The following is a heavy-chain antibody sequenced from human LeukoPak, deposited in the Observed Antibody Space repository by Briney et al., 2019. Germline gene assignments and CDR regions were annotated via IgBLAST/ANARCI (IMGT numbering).Heavy chain of an antibody. V-gene: IGHV3-23*01. J-gene: IGHJ4*02. CDR3: AKDRPPKKYYYDSSGSPYFDY. CDR1: GFTFSSYA. CDR2: ISGSGGST. D-gene: IGHD3-22*01. Sequence: LGVSLRLSCAASGFTFSSYAMSWVRQAPGKGLEWVSAISGSGGSTYYADSVKGRFTISRDNSKNTLYLQMNSLRAEDTAVYYCAKDRPPKKYYYDSSGSPYFDYWGQGTLVTVSS.